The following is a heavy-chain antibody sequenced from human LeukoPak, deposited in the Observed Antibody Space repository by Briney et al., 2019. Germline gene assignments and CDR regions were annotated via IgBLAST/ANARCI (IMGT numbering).Heavy chain of an antibody. V-gene: IGHV3-48*01. D-gene: IGHD6-13*01. Sequence: GGSLRLSCSVTGFTFRNYAMNWVRQAPGKGLEWVSYISSSSSTIYYADSVKGRFTISRDNAKNSLYLQMNSLRAEDTAVYYCAREYSSSWYVYYYYYMDVWGKGTTVTVSS. CDR2: ISSSSSTI. CDR1: GFTFRNYA. CDR3: AREYSSSWYVYYYYYMDV. J-gene: IGHJ6*03.